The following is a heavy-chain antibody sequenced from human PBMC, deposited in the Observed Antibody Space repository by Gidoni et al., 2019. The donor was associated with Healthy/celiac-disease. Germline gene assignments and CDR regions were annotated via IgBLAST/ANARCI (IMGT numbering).Heavy chain of an antibody. CDR3: ARGLEPYYYYYMDV. CDR2: IYSGGST. Sequence: EVQLVESGGGLIQPGGSLRLSCAASGFTVSSNYMSWVRQAPGKGLEWVSVIYSGGSTYYADSVKGRFTISRDNSKNTLYLQMNSLRAEDTAVYYCARGLEPYYYYYMDVWGKGTTVTVSS. CDR1: GFTVSSNY. J-gene: IGHJ6*03. V-gene: IGHV3-53*01. D-gene: IGHD1-1*01.